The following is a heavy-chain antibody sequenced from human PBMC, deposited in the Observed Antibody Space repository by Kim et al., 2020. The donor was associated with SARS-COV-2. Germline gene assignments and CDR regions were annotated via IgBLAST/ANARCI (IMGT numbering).Heavy chain of an antibody. CDR1: GDSVSSNSAA. CDR3: ARDPSIAAAGGNWFDP. Sequence: SQTLSLTCAISGDSVSSNSAAWNWIRQSPSRGLEWLGRTYYRSKWYNDYAVSVKSRITINPDTSKNQFSLQLNSVTPEDTAVYYCARDPSIAAAGGNWFDPWGRGTLVTVSS. V-gene: IGHV6-1*01. J-gene: IGHJ5*02. CDR2: TYYRSKWYN. D-gene: IGHD6-13*01.